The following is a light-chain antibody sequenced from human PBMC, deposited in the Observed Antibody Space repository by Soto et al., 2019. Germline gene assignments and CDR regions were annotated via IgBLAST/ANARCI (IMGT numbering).Light chain of an antibody. J-gene: IGLJ1*01. CDR3: CSYAGSYTYV. CDR2: SVS. CDR1: SSDVGSYNL. V-gene: IGLV2-23*02. Sequence: QSALTQPAAVSGSPGQSITISCTGTSSDVGSYNLVSWYQQHPGKAPKLLLSSVSKRPSGVPDRFSGSKSGNTASLTISGLQAEDEADYYCCSYAGSYTYVFGTGTKVTVL.